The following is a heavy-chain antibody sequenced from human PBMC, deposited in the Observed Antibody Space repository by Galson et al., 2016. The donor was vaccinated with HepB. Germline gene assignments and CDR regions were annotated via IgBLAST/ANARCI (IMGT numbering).Heavy chain of an antibody. V-gene: IGHV3-21*01. Sequence: SLRLSCAASGFTFSSYSMIWVRQAPGKGLEWVSFISSSSSSIYYADSVKGRFTVSRDNAQNSLFLQMNSLRAEDTAVYYCARDGYSYGYFVHGPRLNWFDPWGQGTLVTVSS. CDR3: ARDGYSYGYFVHGPRLNWFDP. D-gene: IGHD5-18*01. CDR2: ISSSSSSI. CDR1: GFTFSSYS. J-gene: IGHJ5*02.